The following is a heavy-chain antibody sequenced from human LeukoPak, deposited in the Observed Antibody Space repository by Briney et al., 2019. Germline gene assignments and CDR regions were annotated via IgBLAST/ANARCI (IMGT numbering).Heavy chain of an antibody. CDR2: IKTDGSAT. D-gene: IGHD3-9*01. CDR1: GFTFSNFW. CDR3: VRNLPGTGY. Sequence: GGSLRLSCAASGFTFSNFWISWVRRAPGKGLEWVANIKTDGSATYYADSVKGRFTISRDNAKNSLYLEINSLRVEDTAVYYCVRNLPGTGYWGQGTLVTVSS. V-gene: IGHV3-7*01. J-gene: IGHJ4*02.